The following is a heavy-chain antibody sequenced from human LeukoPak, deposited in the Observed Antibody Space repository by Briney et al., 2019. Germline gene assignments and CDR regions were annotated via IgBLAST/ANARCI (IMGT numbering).Heavy chain of an antibody. CDR1: GFTFSSYT. V-gene: IGHV3-21*01. D-gene: IGHD1-1*01. J-gene: IGHJ4*02. CDR2: ISSSSTYI. Sequence: GSLILSCAASGFTFSSYTMNWVRQAPGKGLEWVSSISSSSTYINYADSVTGRFTISRDNAKNSLYLQMNSLRAEDTAVYYCATETTLDYWGQGTLVTVSS. CDR3: ATETTLDY.